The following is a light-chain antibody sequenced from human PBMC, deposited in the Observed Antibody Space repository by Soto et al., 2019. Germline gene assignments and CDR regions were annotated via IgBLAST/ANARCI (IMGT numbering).Light chain of an antibody. V-gene: IGLV2-23*02. CDR3: CSYVGTGTVL. J-gene: IGLJ2*01. Sequence: QSVLTQPASVSGSPGQSITISCTGTSSDVGSYDLVSWYQQNPGKAPKLIIYKVNQRPSGVSDRFSGSKSGNTASLTISGLQAEDGADYYCCSYVGTGTVLFGGGTKRTVL. CDR2: KVN. CDR1: SSDVGSYDL.